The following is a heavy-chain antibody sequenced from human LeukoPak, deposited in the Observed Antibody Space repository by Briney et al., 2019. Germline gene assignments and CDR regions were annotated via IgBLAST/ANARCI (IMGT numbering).Heavy chain of an antibody. CDR1: GFTFSSYE. D-gene: IGHD4-17*01. CDR2: ISSSGSTI. J-gene: IGHJ4*02. Sequence: GGSLRLSCAASGFTFSSYEMNWVRQAPGKGLEWVSYISSSGSTIYYADSVKGRFTISRDNAKNSLYLQMNSLRAEDTAVYYCARGDYSSFGYFDYWGQGTLVTVYS. CDR3: ARGDYSSFGYFDY. V-gene: IGHV3-48*03.